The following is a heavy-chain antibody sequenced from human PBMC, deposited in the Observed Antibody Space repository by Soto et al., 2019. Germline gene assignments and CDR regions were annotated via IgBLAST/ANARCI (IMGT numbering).Heavy chain of an antibody. CDR3: ARGRYCLTGRCFPNWFDS. Sequence: SETLSLTCSVSGDSISTVDYFWAWIRQPPGQALEYIGYIYKSATTYYNPSFESRVAISLDTSKSQFSLNVTSVTAADTAAYFCARGRYCLTGRCFPNWFDSWGQGTLVTVSS. CDR1: GDSISTVDYF. J-gene: IGHJ5*01. D-gene: IGHD2-15*01. V-gene: IGHV4-30-4*01. CDR2: IYKSATT.